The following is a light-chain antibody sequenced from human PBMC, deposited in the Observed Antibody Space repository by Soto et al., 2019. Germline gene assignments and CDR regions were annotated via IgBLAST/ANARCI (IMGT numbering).Light chain of an antibody. CDR3: CSYAGSPYVV. CDR1: SSDVGSYNL. J-gene: IGLJ2*01. Sequence: QSALTQPASVSGSPGQSITISCTGTSSDVGSYNLVSWYQQHPGKAPKLMIYEGSKRPXGVSNXFXGSKSGNTASLTISGLQAEDEADYYCCSYAGSPYVVFGGGTKLTVL. V-gene: IGLV2-23*01. CDR2: EGS.